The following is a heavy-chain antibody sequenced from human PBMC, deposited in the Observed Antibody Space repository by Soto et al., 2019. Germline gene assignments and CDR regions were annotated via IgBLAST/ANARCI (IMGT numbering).Heavy chain of an antibody. D-gene: IGHD5-18*01. CDR1: GFTFSSYG. Sequence: PXESLRLSCAACGFTFSSYGMHWVRQAPGKGLEWVAVISYDGSNKYYADSVKGRFTISRDNSKNTLYLQMNSLRAEDTAVYYCAKGIGYSYGTTPAPLDYYGMDVCGQGTTVTVSS. J-gene: IGHJ6*02. CDR3: AKGIGYSYGTTPAPLDYYGMDV. V-gene: IGHV3-30*18. CDR2: ISYDGSNK.